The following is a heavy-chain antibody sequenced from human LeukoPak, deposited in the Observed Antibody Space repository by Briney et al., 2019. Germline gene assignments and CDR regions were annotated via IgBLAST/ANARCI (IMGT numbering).Heavy chain of an antibody. CDR3: ARVWYERQGYYYMDV. V-gene: IGHV3-7*03. CDR1: GFTFSSYW. D-gene: IGHD2-15*01. Sequence: GGSLRLSCAASGFTFSSYWMSWVRQAPGKGLEWVANIKQDGSEKYYVDSVKGRFTISRDNSKNTLYLQMNSLRAEDTAVYYCARVWYERQGYYYMDVWGKGTTVTISS. J-gene: IGHJ6*03. CDR2: IKQDGSEK.